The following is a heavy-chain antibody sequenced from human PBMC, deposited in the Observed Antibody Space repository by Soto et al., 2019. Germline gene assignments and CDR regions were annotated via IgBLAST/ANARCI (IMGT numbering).Heavy chain of an antibody. D-gene: IGHD2-8*01. CDR3: ARGHSTDCSNGVCSFFYNHEMDV. J-gene: IGHJ6*02. Sequence: ASVKVSCKASGYSFTDYHIHWVRQAPGQGLEWLGRINPKSGGTSTAQRFQGWVTMTRDRSISTVYMELTRLRSDDTAVYFCARGHSTDCSNGVCSFFYNHEMDVWGQGTTVTVS. CDR1: GYSFTDYH. CDR2: INPKSGGT. V-gene: IGHV1-2*04.